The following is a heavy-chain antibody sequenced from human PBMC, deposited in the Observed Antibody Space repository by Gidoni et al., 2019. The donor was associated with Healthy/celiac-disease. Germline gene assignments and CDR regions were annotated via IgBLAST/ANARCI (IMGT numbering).Heavy chain of an antibody. CDR3: ARGLSSSWYEAFFDY. J-gene: IGHJ4*02. CDR1: GLPFTSYA. Sequence: EVQLVESGGGWVQPGGSLRLSCAASGLPFTSYAMHWVRQAPGKGLEYVSAISSKGSSTYYANSVKGRFTISRDNSKNTLYLQMGSLRAEDMAVYYCARGLSSSWYEAFFDYWGQGTLVTVSS. D-gene: IGHD6-13*01. CDR2: ISSKGSST. V-gene: IGHV3-64*01.